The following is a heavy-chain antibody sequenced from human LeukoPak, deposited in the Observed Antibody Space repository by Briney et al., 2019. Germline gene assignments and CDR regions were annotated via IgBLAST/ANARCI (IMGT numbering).Heavy chain of an antibody. CDR2: INPNSGGT. V-gene: IGHV1-2*04. CDR3: ASTSGYSSSWYLLDY. J-gene: IGHJ4*02. CDR1: GYTFTGYY. Sequence: GASVKVSCKASGYTFTGYYMHWVRQAPGQGLEWMGWINPNSGGTNYAQKFQGWVTMTRDTSTSTVYMELSSLRSEDTAVYYCASTSGYSSSWYLLDYWGQGTLVTVSS. D-gene: IGHD6-13*01.